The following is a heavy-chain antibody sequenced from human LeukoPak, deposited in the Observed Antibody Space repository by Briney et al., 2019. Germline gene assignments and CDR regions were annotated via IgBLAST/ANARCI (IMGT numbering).Heavy chain of an antibody. D-gene: IGHD6-13*01. J-gene: IGHJ3*01. CDR1: GFTFSSYG. Sequence: GGSLRLSCAVSGFTFSSYGMHWVRQAPGKGLEWVAVISYDGSNKYYAASVKGRFTISRDNSKNTLYLQMSSLRTEDTAMYYCASEGIAAAADVWGQGTMVTVSS. V-gene: IGHV3-30*03. CDR3: ASEGIAAAADV. CDR2: ISYDGSNK.